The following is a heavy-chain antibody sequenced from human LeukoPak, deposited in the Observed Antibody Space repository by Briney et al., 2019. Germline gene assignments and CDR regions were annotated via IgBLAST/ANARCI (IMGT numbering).Heavy chain of an antibody. Sequence: GGSLRLSCAASGFTFSSYWMSWVRQAPGKGLEWVANIKQDGSEKYYVDSVNGRFTICGKNAKNSLYLQMNTMRAEDTAVYYCARAESGYDSFGHEYYYYYMDVWGKGTTVTVSS. D-gene: IGHD5-12*01. J-gene: IGHJ6*03. CDR2: IKQDGSEK. CDR3: ARAESGYDSFGHEYYYYYMDV. CDR1: GFTFSSYW. V-gene: IGHV3-7*01.